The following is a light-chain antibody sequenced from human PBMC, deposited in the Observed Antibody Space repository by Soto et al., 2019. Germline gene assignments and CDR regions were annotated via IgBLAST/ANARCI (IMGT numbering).Light chain of an antibody. J-gene: IGLJ1*01. CDR1: SSDVGGYNH. CDR3: SSYTSSGTRV. CDR2: DVS. V-gene: IGLV2-14*03. Sequence: QSALTQPASVSGSPGQSITISCTGTSSDVGGYNHVSWYQHHPGKAPKLMIYDVSNRPSGVSNRFSGSKSGNTASLTISGLQAEDEADYYCSSYTSSGTRVFGTGTKVTVL.